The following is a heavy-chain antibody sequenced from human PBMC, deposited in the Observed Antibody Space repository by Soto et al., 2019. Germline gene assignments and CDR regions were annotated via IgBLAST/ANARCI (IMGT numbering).Heavy chain of an antibody. V-gene: IGHV4-39*01. Sequence: PSETLSLTCSVSGASINIFAFYWAWIRQPPGKGLEWIRTVYYNENTYYNPSLRSRVAISVDTAKNQFSLNRRSVAAADTAVYFCARRERYYGSPGWFDPWGKGTLVTVSS. CDR2: VYYNENT. J-gene: IGHJ5*01. D-gene: IGHD3-10*01. CDR3: ARRERYYGSPGWFDP. CDR1: GASINIFAFY.